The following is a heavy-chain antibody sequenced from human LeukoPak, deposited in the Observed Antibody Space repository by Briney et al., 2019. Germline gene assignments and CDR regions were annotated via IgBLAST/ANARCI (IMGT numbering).Heavy chain of an antibody. J-gene: IGHJ4*02. D-gene: IGHD6-13*01. CDR3: ARRQQQLGLDY. Sequence: ASVKVSCKASGYTFTSYAMHWVRQAPGQGLEWMGWISAYNGNTNYAQKLQGRVTMTTDTSTSTVYMELSSLRSEDTAVYYCARRQQQLGLDYWGQGTLVTVSS. CDR2: ISAYNGNT. V-gene: IGHV1-18*01. CDR1: GYTFTSYA.